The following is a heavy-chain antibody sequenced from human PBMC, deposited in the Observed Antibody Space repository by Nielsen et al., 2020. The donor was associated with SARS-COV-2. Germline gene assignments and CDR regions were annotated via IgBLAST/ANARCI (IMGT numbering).Heavy chain of an antibody. D-gene: IGHD2-2*01. Sequence: SVKVSCKASGGTFSRPSISWVRQAPGQGLEWMGRIIPILGLTNYAQRFQGRITITADKSTSTAYMELSSLRSEDTAVYYCARDVCSSTSCYGDWGQGTLVTVSS. CDR2: IIPILGLT. CDR1: GGTFSRPS. J-gene: IGHJ4*02. V-gene: IGHV1-69*04. CDR3: ARDVCSSTSCYGD.